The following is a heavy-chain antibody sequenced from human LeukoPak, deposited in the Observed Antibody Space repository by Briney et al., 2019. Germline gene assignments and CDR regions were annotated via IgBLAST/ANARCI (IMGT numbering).Heavy chain of an antibody. V-gene: IGHV4-59*12. Sequence: ASETLSLTCTVSGGSISSYYWSWIRQPPGKGLEWIGYIYYSGSTNYNPSLKSRVTISVDTSKNQFSLKLSSVTAADTAVYYCARGLVGKWGVVPAARLNWFDPWGQGTLVTVSS. CDR1: GGSISSYY. J-gene: IGHJ5*02. D-gene: IGHD2-2*01. CDR3: ARGLVGKWGVVPAARLNWFDP. CDR2: IYYSGST.